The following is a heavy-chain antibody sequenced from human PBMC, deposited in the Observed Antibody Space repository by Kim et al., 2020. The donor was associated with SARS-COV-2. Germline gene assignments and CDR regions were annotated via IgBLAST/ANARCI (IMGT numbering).Heavy chain of an antibody. CDR2: ITPNSGDT. CDR1: GYTFTGYN. D-gene: IGHD2-15*01. V-gene: IGHV1-2*02. J-gene: IGHJ4*02. Sequence: ASVKVSCKASGYTFTGYNMHWVRQAPGQGLEWMGWITPNSGDTIYAQRFQGRVTMTRDTAISTAYMELSGLRSDDTAVYYCARGYCSGGNCYGNFWGQGTLVTVSS. CDR3: ARGYCSGGNCYGNF.